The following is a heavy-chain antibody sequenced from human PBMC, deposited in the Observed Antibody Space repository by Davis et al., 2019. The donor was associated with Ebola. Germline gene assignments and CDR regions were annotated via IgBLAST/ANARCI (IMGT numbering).Heavy chain of an antibody. J-gene: IGHJ4*02. CDR3: ARGVGYKYGIIDY. CDR2: INPNSGGT. D-gene: IGHD5-18*01. Sequence: ASVKVSCKASGYTFTGYYMHWVRQAPGQGLEWMGRINPNSGGTSYAQKFQGRVTMTRDTSISTAYMELSRLRSDATGVYYCARGVGYKYGIIDYWGQGALVTVSS. V-gene: IGHV1-2*05. CDR1: GYTFTGYY.